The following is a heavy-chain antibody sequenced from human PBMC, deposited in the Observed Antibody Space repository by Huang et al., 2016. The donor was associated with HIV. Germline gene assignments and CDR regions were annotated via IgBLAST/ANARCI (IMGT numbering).Heavy chain of an antibody. J-gene: IGHJ3*02. V-gene: IGHV3-21*01. CDR3: ARVGGVAAGTFGTFDI. CDR2: ISSSSSNI. CDR1: GFTFSSYS. Sequence: EVQLVESGGGLVKPGGSLRLSCAASGFTFSSYSMNGVRQATGKVLEWVEAISSSSSNIYYADSGKGRFTIARDNAKNALYLQMNSLRAEDTAVYYCARVGGVAAGTFGTFDIWGQGTMVTVSS. D-gene: IGHD6-19*01.